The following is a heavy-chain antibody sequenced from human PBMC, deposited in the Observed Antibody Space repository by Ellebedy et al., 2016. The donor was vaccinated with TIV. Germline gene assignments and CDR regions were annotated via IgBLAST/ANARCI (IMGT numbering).Heavy chain of an antibody. Sequence: GESLKISCGASGFSVSTNYMSWVRQAPGKVLEWLSLTYSCCSTYYADSVKGRFTVSRDNAKNTLYLQMNSLRVEDTAVYYCARDIPQRPNTARFDPWGQGTLVTVSS. CDR1: GFSVSTNY. CDR2: TYSCCST. J-gene: IGHJ5*02. V-gene: IGHV3-66*03. CDR3: ARDIPQRPNTARFDP. D-gene: IGHD1-1*01.